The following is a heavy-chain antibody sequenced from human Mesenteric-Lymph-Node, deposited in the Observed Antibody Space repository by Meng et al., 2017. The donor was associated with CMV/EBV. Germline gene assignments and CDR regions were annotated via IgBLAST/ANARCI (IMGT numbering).Heavy chain of an antibody. CDR2: INPSGGAT. Sequence: FTSHYIHWIRQAPGQGPEGMGMINPSGGATTYAQKFQGRVTMTRVTSTSTVYMELHSLRSEDTAVYYCARGRHYDILSGRGDWFDPWGEGTLVTVSS. D-gene: IGHD3-9*01. CDR1: FTSHY. CDR3: ARGRHYDILSGRGDWFDP. V-gene: IGHV1-46*01. J-gene: IGHJ5*02.